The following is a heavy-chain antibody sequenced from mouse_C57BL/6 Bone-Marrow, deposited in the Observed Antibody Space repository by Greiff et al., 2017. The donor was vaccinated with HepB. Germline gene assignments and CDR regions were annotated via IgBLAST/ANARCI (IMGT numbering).Heavy chain of an antibody. Sequence: EVKVEESGPGLVKPSQSLSLTCSVPGYSITSGYYWNWIRQFPGNKLEWMGYISYDGSNNYNPSLKNRISITRDTSKNQFFLKLNSVTTEDTATYYCARGIYDYPWFAYWGQGTLVTVSA. CDR1: GYSITSGYY. J-gene: IGHJ3*01. CDR2: ISYDGSN. D-gene: IGHD2-4*01. CDR3: ARGIYDYPWFAY. V-gene: IGHV3-6*01.